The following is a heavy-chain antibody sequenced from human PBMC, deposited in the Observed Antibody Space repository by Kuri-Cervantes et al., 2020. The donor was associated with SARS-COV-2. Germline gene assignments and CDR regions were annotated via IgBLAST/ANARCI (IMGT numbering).Heavy chain of an antibody. J-gene: IGHJ3*02. V-gene: IGHV3-30*03. CDR2: ISYDGSNK. Sequence: GESLKISCAASGFTFSSYGMHWVRQAPGKGLEWVAVISYDGSNKYYADSVKGRFTISRDNSKNTLYLQMNSLRAEDTAVYYCARDFDYYDKWDAFDIWGQGTMVTVSS. CDR1: GFTFSSYG. CDR3: ARDFDYYDKWDAFDI. D-gene: IGHD3-22*01.